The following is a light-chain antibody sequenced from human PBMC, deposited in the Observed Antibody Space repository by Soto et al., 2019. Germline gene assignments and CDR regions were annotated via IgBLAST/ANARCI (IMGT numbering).Light chain of an antibody. V-gene: IGKV1-5*01. CDR1: QYISTC. Sequence: DIQMTQSPSTLSASVGDRITITCRASQYISTCLAWYQQKPGKAPKLLIYDASSLQGGVPSRFSGSGSGTEFALTISSLQPDDFETYYCQQYNSYSRTFGQGTEVEIK. J-gene: IGKJ1*01. CDR3: QQYNSYSRT. CDR2: DAS.